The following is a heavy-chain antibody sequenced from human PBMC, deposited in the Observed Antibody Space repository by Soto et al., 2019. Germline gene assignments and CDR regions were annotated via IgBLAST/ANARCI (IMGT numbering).Heavy chain of an antibody. V-gene: IGHV1-2*06. Sequence: QVQLEQSGAEVKEPGASVRVSCKLSGDTFTRYYIHWVRQAPGQGLEWMGRINPNSGDTKYAQSFHGRVTMTRDTSINTAYMELSRLRSDDTAVYYCARGGGSSFFDYWGQGILVTVSS. J-gene: IGHJ4*02. CDR3: ARGGGSSFFDY. CDR2: INPNSGDT. D-gene: IGHD2-2*01. CDR1: GDTFTRYY.